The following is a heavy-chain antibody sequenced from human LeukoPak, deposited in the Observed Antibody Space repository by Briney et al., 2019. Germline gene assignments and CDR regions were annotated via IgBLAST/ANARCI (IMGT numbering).Heavy chain of an antibody. D-gene: IGHD3-3*01. CDR2: IDYSGTT. Sequence: SETLSLTCSVSGGSISGSSYSWGWIRQPPRKGLEWIGNIDYSGTTHYNPSLKSRVTISIGTSKKQFSLKLSSVTAADTAVYYCARDRVFEGAIGDYWGQGALVTVSS. J-gene: IGHJ4*02. CDR1: GGSISGSSYS. CDR3: ARDRVFEGAIGDY. V-gene: IGHV4-39*07.